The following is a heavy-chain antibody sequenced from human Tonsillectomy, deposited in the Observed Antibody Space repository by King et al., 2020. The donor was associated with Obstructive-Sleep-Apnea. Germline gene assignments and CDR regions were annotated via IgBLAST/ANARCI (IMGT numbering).Heavy chain of an antibody. CDR1: GGSISSSDFY. CDR2: IFYNGGT. J-gene: IGHJ2*01. Sequence: VQLQESGPGLVKPSQTLSLTCTVSGGSISSSDFYWSWIRQPPGKGLEWVGCIFYNGGTSYNPSLKRRIAISVGTSKKEFFLNLRSATAADTAVYYCARGSDELWGRGTLVTVSS. CDR3: ARGSDEL. V-gene: IGHV4-30-4*01.